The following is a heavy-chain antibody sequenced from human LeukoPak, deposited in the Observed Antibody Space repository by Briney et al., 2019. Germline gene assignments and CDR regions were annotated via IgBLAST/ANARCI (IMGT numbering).Heavy chain of an antibody. CDR3: ARGPLCTTASCYTSGHLDP. CDR1: GFTFSNYA. Sequence: PGGSLGLSCAASGFTFSNYAMSWVRQAPGKGLEWVSAISGSGGSTYYADSVKGRFTISRDNSKNTLFLQMNSLRAEDTAVYYCARGPLCTTASCYTSGHLDPWGQGTLVTVSS. CDR2: ISGSGGST. J-gene: IGHJ5*02. D-gene: IGHD2-2*02. V-gene: IGHV3-23*01.